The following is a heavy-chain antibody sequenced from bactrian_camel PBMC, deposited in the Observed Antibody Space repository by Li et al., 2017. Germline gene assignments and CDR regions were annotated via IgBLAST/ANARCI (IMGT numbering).Heavy chain of an antibody. Sequence: DVQLVESGGGSVEAGGSLSLSCAASGLSDRNYCMGWFRQAPGKEREGVAVVGNDGWPSYADSVKGRFTISRDYAKNTMYLQMNSLIPEDTARYYCAFDPGASRCNDDAWTALTLGIFWGQGTQVTVS. D-gene: IGHD8*01. V-gene: IGHV3S67*01. CDR3: AFDPGASRCNDDAWTALTLGIF. CDR2: VGNDGWP. J-gene: IGHJ4*01. CDR1: GLSDRNYC.